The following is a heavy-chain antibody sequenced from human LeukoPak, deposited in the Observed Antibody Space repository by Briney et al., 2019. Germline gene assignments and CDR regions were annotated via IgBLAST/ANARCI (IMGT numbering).Heavy chain of an antibody. D-gene: IGHD6-6*01. V-gene: IGHV3-30*02. CDR2: IQYDGSNK. CDR1: GFIFRTYG. J-gene: IGHJ3*02. CDR3: ASHLSSIADPIWPDAFDI. Sequence: PGGSLRLSCAASGFIFRTYGMHWVRQAPGKGLEWVAYIQYDGSNKQYADSVKGRFSIPRDNSKNILYLQMNSLRAEDTAVYYCASHLSSIADPIWPDAFDIWGQGTMVTVSS.